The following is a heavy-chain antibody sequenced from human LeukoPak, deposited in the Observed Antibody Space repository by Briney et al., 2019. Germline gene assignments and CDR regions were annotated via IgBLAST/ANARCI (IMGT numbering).Heavy chain of an antibody. V-gene: IGHV3-21*01. CDR3: ARTPGIAAAGTIDY. Sequence: GGSLRLSCAASGFTFSSYWMSWVRQAPGKGLEWVSSISSSSSYIYYADSVKGRFTISRDNAKNSLYLQMNSLRAEDTAVYYCARTPGIAAAGTIDYWGQGTLVTVSS. CDR2: ISSSSSYI. J-gene: IGHJ4*02. D-gene: IGHD6-13*01. CDR1: GFTFSSYW.